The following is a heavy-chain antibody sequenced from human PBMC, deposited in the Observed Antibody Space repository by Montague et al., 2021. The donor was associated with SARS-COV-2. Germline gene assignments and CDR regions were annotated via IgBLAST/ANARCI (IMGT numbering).Heavy chain of an antibody. CDR3: ARDLTYGSGRSYYYGMDV. V-gene: IGHV3-53*04. CDR2: IYSGGST. J-gene: IGHJ6*02. Sequence: SLRLSCAASGFTVSSNYMSWVRQAPGKGLEWVSVIYSGGSTYYADSVKGRFTISRRNSKNTLYLQMNSLRAEDTAVYYCARDLTYGSGRSYYYGMDVWGQGTTVTVSS. CDR1: GFTVSSNY. D-gene: IGHD3-10*01.